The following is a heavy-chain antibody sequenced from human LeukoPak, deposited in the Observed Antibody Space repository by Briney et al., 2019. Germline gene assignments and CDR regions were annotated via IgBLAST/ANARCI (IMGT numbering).Heavy chain of an antibody. J-gene: IGHJ3*02. V-gene: IGHV3-33*01. CDR1: GFTFSSYA. CDR2: IWYDGSDK. D-gene: IGHD6-19*01. CDR3: ARDYTDSSGNAFDI. Sequence: GGSLRLSCAASGFTFSSYAMQWVRQAPGKGLEWVAVIWYDGSDKYYADSVKGRFTISRDNSKDTLLLQMNSLRVEDTAMYYCARDYTDSSGNAFDIWGQGTMVTVSS.